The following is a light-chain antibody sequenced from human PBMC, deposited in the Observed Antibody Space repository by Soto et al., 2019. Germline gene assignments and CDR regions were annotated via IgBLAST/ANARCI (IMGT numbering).Light chain of an antibody. CDR2: GAS. CDR1: QSVTSSC. J-gene: IGKJ1*01. V-gene: IGKV3-20*01. CDR3: QQYASSTGT. Sequence: EMVLTQSPGTLSLSPGESATLSCSASQSVTSSCLASYQQKPGQAPRLLIYGASRMATGIPDRFSGSGSGTDFTLTISSLEPQDWAMYYRQQYASSTGTFGQGTKVEFK.